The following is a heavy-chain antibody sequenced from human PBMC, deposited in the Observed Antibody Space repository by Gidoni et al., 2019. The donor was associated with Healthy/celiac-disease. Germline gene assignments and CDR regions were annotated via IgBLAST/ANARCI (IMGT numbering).Heavy chain of an antibody. CDR1: GFTFSSYG. CDR2: IWYDGSNK. CDR3: ARWIAVAGSGDYFDY. J-gene: IGHJ4*02. Sequence: GFSSLLSCAASGFTFSSYGMHWVRQAPGKGLEWVAVIWYDGSNKYYADSGKGRFTISRDNSKNTLYLQMNSLRAEDTAVYYCARWIAVAGSGDYFDYWGQGTLVTVSS. V-gene: IGHV3-33*01. D-gene: IGHD6-19*01.